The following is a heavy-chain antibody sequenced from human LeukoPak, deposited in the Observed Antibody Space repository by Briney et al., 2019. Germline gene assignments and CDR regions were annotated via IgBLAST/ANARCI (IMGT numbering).Heavy chain of an antibody. J-gene: IGHJ4*02. CDR3: ARAAGHTYYFDY. Sequence: GGSLRLSCAASGFPFDDYDTQWVRQAPGKGLEWVSGISWNSGNIDYADSVKGRFTISRDNAKNSLYLQMSSLRAEDTVLCYCARAAGHTYYFDYWGQGALATVSS. CDR1: GFPFDDYD. V-gene: IGHV3-9*01. CDR2: ISWNSGNI.